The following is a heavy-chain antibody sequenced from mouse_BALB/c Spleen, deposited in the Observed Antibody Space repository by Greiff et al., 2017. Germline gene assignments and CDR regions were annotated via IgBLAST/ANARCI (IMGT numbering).Heavy chain of an antibody. Sequence: EVQLQQSGPSLVKPSQTLSLTCSVTGDSITSGYWNWIRKFPGNKLEYMGYISYSGSTYYNPSLKSRISITRDTSKNQYYLQLNSVTTEDTATYYCAESVYDYPPWFAYWGQGTLVTVSA. CDR1: GDSITSGY. CDR2: ISYSGST. V-gene: IGHV3-8*02. D-gene: IGHD2-4*01. CDR3: AESVYDYPPWFAY. J-gene: IGHJ3*01.